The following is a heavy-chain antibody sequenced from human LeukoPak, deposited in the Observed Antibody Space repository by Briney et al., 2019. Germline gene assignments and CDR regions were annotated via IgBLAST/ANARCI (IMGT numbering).Heavy chain of an antibody. CDR2: INTDGSST. CDR1: GFTFSSYW. D-gene: IGHD3-9*01. Sequence: PGGSLRLSCAASGFTFSSYWMHWVRQAPGKGLVWVSRINTDGSSTSYADSVKGRFTISRDNAKNTLYLQMNSLRAEDTAVYYCAKVEPNMAPQGNFHWGGQATVLTVPS. CDR3: AKVEPNMAPQGNFHW. J-gene: IGHJ1*01. V-gene: IGHV3-74*01.